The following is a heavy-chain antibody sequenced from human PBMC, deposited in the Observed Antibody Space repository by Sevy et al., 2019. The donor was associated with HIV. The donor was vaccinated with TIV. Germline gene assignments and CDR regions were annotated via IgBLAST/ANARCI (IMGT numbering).Heavy chain of an antibody. V-gene: IGHV3-23*01. CDR1: GFSFDSYG. Sequence: GGSLRLSCAVSGFSFDSYGMTWFRQAPGKGLEWVSGISGSGTRTYSADSVKGRFSNSRDNSKNRLYLQMNSRRSEDTGIYYCAKGGGGHYDPDEIGYYFYYYNMDVWGKGTTVTVSS. J-gene: IGHJ6*03. CDR3: AKGGGGHYDPDEIGYYFYYYNMDV. CDR2: ISGSGTRT. D-gene: IGHD3-22*01.